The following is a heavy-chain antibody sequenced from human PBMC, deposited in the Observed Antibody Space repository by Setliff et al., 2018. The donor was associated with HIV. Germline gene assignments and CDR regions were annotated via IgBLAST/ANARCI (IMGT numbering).Heavy chain of an antibody. D-gene: IGHD6-19*01. CDR1: GFTFSTYR. J-gene: IGHJ3*02. V-gene: IGHV3-74*01. CDR3: ARHSDWYGNDAFDI. Sequence: GGSLRLSCAASGFTFSTYRMNWVRQAPGKGLEWVSSINSDGSSISYADSVKGRFTISRDNAKNTLYLQMNSLRGEDTAVYYCARHSDWYGNDAFDIWGQGTRVTVSS. CDR2: INSDGSSI.